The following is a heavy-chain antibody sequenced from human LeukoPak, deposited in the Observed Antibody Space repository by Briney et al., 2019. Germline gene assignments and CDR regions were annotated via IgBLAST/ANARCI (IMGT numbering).Heavy chain of an antibody. V-gene: IGHV3-49*03. Sequence: GGSLRLSCTASGFTFGDYAMSWFRQAPGKGLEWVGFIRSKAYGGTTEYAASVKGRFTISRDDSKSIAYLQMNSLKTEDTAVYYCTTGLSIAVAGTLDYMDVWGKGTTVTVSS. J-gene: IGHJ6*03. D-gene: IGHD6-19*01. CDR1: GFTFGDYA. CDR2: IRSKAYGGTT. CDR3: TTGLSIAVAGTLDYMDV.